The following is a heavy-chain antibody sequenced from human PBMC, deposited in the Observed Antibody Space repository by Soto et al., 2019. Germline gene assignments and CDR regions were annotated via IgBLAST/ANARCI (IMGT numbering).Heavy chain of an antibody. Sequence: ASVKVSCKASGGTFSSYAISWVRQAPGQGLEWMGGIIPIFGTANYAQKFQGRVTITADKSTSTAYMELSSMRSEDTAVYYCASYSGSYYIHYYYYGMDVWGQGTTVTVSS. CDR3: ASYSGSYYIHYYYYGMDV. J-gene: IGHJ6*02. V-gene: IGHV1-69*06. CDR1: GGTFSSYA. CDR2: IIPIFGTA. D-gene: IGHD1-26*01.